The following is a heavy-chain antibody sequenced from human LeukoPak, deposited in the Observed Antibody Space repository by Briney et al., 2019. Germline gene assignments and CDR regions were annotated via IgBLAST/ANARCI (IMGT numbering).Heavy chain of an antibody. V-gene: IGHV3-66*01. CDR2: IYSGDRT. Sequence: PGGSLRLSCVAAGFTVSSNYMSWVRQAPGKGLEWVSVIYSGDRTYYADSVKGRFTISRDNSKNMLYLQMNSLRAEDTAVYYCARGVPTGIDYFDYWGQGTLVTVSS. CDR1: GFTVSSNY. J-gene: IGHJ4*02. CDR3: ARGVPTGIDYFDY. D-gene: IGHD1-1*01.